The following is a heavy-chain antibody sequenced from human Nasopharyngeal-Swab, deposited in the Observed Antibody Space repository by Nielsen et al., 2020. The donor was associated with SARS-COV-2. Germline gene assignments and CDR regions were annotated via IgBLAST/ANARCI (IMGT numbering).Heavy chain of an antibody. CDR1: GFTFDDYA. V-gene: IGHV3-9*01. CDR2: ISWNSGSI. D-gene: IGHD3-16*02. J-gene: IGHJ3*02. Sequence: SLKISCAASGFTFDDYAMHWVRQAPGKGLEWVSGISWNSGSIGYADSVKGRFTISRDNAKNTLYLQMNSLRAEDTAVYYCASDYVWGSYRSPDAFDIWGQGTMVTVSS. CDR3: ASDYVWGSYRSPDAFDI.